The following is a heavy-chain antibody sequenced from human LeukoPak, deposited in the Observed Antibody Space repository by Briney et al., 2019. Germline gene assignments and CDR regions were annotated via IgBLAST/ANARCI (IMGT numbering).Heavy chain of an antibody. CDR3: ARGTETPRDYGDYYFDL. CDR2: ISSSSSYI. J-gene: IGHJ2*01. V-gene: IGHV3-21*01. D-gene: IGHD4-17*01. CDR1: GFTFGSYA. Sequence: PGGSLRLSCAASGFTFGSYAMTWVRPAPGKGLGWVSSISSSSSYIYYADSVKGRFTISRDNAKNSLYLQMHSLRAEDTAVYYCARGTETPRDYGDYYFDLWGRGTLVTVSS.